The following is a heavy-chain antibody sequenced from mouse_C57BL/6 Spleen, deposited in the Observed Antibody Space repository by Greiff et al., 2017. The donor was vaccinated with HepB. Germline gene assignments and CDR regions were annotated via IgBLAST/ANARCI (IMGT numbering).Heavy chain of an antibody. CDR1: GYTFTSYW. V-gene: IGHV1-52*01. D-gene: IGHD2-1*01. CDR2: IDPSDSET. Sequence: QVQLQQPGAELVRPGSSVKLSCKASGYTFTSYWMHWVKQRPIQGLEWIGNIDPSDSETHYNQKFKDKATLTVDQSSSTAYMQLSSLTSEDSAVYYCARGGNYGYAMDDWGQGTSVTVSS. J-gene: IGHJ4*01. CDR3: ARGGNYGYAMDD.